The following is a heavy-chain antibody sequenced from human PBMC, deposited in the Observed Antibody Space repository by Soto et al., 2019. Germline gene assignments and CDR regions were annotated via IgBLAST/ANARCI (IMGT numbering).Heavy chain of an antibody. J-gene: IGHJ1*01. CDR2: IIPIFGTA. CDR3: ARDTGATSDSHH. V-gene: IGHV1-69*13. D-gene: IGHD1-26*01. CDR1: GGTFSSYA. Sequence: SVKVSCKASGGTFSSYAISWVRQAPGQGLEWMGGIIPIFGTANYAQKFQGRVTITADESTSTAYMELSSLRSEDTAVYYCARDTGATSDSHHWGPGTLVTVSS.